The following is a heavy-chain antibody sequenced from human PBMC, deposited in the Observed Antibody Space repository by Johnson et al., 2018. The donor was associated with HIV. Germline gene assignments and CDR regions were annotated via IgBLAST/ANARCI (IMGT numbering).Heavy chain of an antibody. CDR1: GFTFSDYW. Sequence: VHLVESGGGLVQPGGSLRLSCAGSGFTFSDYWMKWVRQAPGKGLAWVAQIKRDGSETYYVDSANGRFTISRDNAKNLLLLQMNSLRAEDTAVYYCGFDIWGQGTMVTVSS. J-gene: IGHJ3*02. CDR3: GFDI. V-gene: IGHV3-7*05. CDR2: IKRDGSET.